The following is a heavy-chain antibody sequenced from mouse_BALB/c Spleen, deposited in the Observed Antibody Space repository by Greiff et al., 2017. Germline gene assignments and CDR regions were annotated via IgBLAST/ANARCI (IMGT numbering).Heavy chain of an antibody. CDR2: INPGSGGT. Sequence: VQLQQSGAELVRPGTSVKVSCKASGYAFTTYLIEWVKQRPGQGLEWIGVINPGSGGTNYNEKFKGKATLTADKSSSTAYMQLSSLTSDDSAVYFCARRGVYFDYWGQGTTLTVSS. V-gene: IGHV1-54*03. CDR3: ARRGVYFDY. CDR1: GYAFTTYL. J-gene: IGHJ2*01.